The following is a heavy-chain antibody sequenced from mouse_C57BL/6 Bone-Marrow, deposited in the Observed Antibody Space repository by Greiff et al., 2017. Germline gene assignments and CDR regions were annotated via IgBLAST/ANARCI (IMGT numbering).Heavy chain of an antibody. CDR3: ARSITTVVPYFDY. D-gene: IGHD1-1*01. V-gene: IGHV1-82*01. J-gene: IGHJ2*01. CDR2: IYPGDGDT. Sequence: QVQLQQSGPELVKPGASVKISCKASGYAFSSSWMNWVKQRPGKGLEWIGRIYPGDGDTNYNGKFKGKATLTADKSSSTAYMQLSSLTSEDSAVYFCARSITTVVPYFDYWGQGTTLTVSS. CDR1: GYAFSSSW.